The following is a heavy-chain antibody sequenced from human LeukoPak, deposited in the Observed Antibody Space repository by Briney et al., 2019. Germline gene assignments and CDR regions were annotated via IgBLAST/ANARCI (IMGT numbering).Heavy chain of an antibody. V-gene: IGHV3-11*03. J-gene: IGHJ4*02. CDR2: ISSSSGYT. CDR1: GFTFSDYY. Sequence: KTGGFLRLSCAASGFTFSDYYMSWIRQAPGRGLEWVSYISSSSGYTDYADSVKGRITISRDNAKNSLYLQMNSLRAEDTAVYYCARYGGNGVDYWGQGTLVTVSS. D-gene: IGHD4-23*01. CDR3: ARYGGNGVDY.